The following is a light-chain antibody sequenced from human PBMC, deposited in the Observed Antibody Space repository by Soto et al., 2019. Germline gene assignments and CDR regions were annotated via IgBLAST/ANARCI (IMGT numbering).Light chain of an antibody. Sequence: QSVLTQPPSASGTPGQGVTISCSGSSSNIGSNYVYWYQQLPGTAPKLLIYRNNQRPSGVPDRFSGSKSGTSASLAISGLRSEDEADYYCAAWDDSLTPLWVFGGGTKLTVL. J-gene: IGLJ3*02. CDR3: AAWDDSLTPLWV. V-gene: IGLV1-47*01. CDR1: SSNIGSNY. CDR2: RNN.